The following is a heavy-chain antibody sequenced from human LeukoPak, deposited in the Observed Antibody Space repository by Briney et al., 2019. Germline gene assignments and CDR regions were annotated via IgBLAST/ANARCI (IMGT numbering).Heavy chain of an antibody. J-gene: IGHJ5*02. CDR3: ASGIYCSGGSCYSRDWFDP. V-gene: IGHV1-46*01. Sequence: ASVKVSCEASGYTFTSYYMHWVRQAPGQGLEWMGIINPSGGSTSYAQKFQGRVTMTRDTSTSTVYMELSSLRSEDTAVYYCASGIYCSGGSCYSRDWFDPWGQGTLVTVSS. CDR2: INPSGGST. CDR1: GYTFTSYY. D-gene: IGHD2-15*01.